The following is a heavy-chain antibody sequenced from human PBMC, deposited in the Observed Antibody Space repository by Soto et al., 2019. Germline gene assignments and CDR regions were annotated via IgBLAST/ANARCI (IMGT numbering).Heavy chain of an antibody. CDR2: IYYSGST. CDR3: ARVLVYGDYVWFDP. CDR1: GGSISSYY. D-gene: IGHD4-17*01. J-gene: IGHJ5*02. Sequence: QVQLQESGPGLVKPSETLSLTCTVSGGSISSYYWSWIRQPPGKGLEWIGYIYYSGSTNYNPSLKSRVTISVDTSKNQFSLKLSSVTAADTAVYYCARVLVYGDYVWFDPWGQGTLVTVSS. V-gene: IGHV4-59*01.